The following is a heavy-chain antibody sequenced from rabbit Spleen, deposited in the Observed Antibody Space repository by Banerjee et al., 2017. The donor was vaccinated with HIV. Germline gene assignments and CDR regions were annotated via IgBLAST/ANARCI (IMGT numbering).Heavy chain of an antibody. J-gene: IGHJ4*01. D-gene: IGHD6-1*01. V-gene: IGHV1S40*01. CDR3: ASAYSDVYFNL. CDR2: IGAGSGTT. Sequence: QQLAESGGGLVKPGASLTLTCKASGFSFSSGYYMSWVRQAPGKGLEWIGCIGAGSGTTYYASWVNGRFTISKTSSTTVTLQMTSLTAADTATYFCASAYSDVYFNLWGQGTLVTVS. CDR1: GFSFSSGYY.